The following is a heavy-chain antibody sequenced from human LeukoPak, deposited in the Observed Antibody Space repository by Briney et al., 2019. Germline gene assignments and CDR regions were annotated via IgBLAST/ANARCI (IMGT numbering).Heavy chain of an antibody. J-gene: IGHJ4*02. CDR3: AKDLGWIPYYFDY. CDR1: GFTFSSYA. D-gene: IGHD5-18*01. Sequence: PGGSLRLSCAASGFTFSSYAMSWVRQAPGKGLEWVSAISGSGGSTYYADSVKGRFTISRDNSKNTLYLQMNSLRAEDTAVHYCAKDLGWIPYYFDYWGQGTLVTVSS. V-gene: IGHV3-23*01. CDR2: ISGSGGST.